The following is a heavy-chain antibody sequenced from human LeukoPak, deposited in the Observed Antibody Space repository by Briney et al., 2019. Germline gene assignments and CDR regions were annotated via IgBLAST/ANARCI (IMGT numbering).Heavy chain of an antibody. CDR1: GFPFSSYA. Sequence: PGGSLRLSCAASGFPFSSYAMSWVRQAPGKGLEWVSAISGSGGSTYYADSVKGRFTISRDNSKNTLYLQMNSLRAEDTAVYYCAKATAYDFWSGYDFDYWGQGTLVTVSS. CDR2: ISGSGGST. CDR3: AKATAYDFWSGYDFDY. V-gene: IGHV3-23*01. J-gene: IGHJ4*02. D-gene: IGHD3-3*01.